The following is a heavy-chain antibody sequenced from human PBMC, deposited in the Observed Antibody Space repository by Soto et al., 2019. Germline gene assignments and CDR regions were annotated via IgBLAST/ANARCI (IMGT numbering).Heavy chain of an antibody. J-gene: IGHJ4*02. D-gene: IGHD3-16*01. V-gene: IGHV1-18*01. CDR2: ISAYNGNT. CDR1: GYTFTSYG. Sequence: QVQLVQSGAEVKKPGASVKVSCKASGYTFTSYGISWVRQAPGQGLEWMGWISAYNGNTNYAQKLQGRVTMTRDTSTSAAYMEPRSLRSDDTAVYYCARDAQGVFLHYWGQGTLVTVTS. CDR3: ARDAQGVFLHY.